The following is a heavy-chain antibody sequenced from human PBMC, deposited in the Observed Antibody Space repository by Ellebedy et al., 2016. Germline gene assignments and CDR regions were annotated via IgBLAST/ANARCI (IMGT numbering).Heavy chain of an antibody. CDR2: IYFTEST. V-gene: IGHV4-61*08. D-gene: IGHD6-19*01. CDR3: AKWNGGWYAFEV. Sequence: SETLSLTCTVSGDSVDSTAYYWSWIRQPPGKGLEWIGYIYFTESTNYNPSLKSRVTMSVDTSKSQFSLRLTSVTAADTAVYYCAKWNGGWYAFEVWGQGTMVTVSS. J-gene: IGHJ3*01. CDR1: GDSVDSTAYY.